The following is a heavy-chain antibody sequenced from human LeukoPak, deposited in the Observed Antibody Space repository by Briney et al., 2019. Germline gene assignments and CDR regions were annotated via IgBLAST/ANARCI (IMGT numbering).Heavy chain of an antibody. J-gene: IGHJ4*02. CDR3: ARGVLRYNWNDGDY. CDR1: GGSLSPHY. Sequence: SETLSLTCAVSGGSLSPHYWSWIRRPLGKGLEWIGEINHSGSTNYNPSLKSRVTISVDTSKNQFSLKLSSVTAADTAVYYCARGVLRYNWNDGDYWGQGTLVTVSS. D-gene: IGHD1-20*01. V-gene: IGHV4-34*01. CDR2: INHSGST.